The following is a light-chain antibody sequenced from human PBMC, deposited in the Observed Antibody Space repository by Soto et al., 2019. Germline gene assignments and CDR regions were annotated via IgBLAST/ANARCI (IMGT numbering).Light chain of an antibody. CDR3: QQYNNWPRT. CDR2: GAS. V-gene: IGKV3-15*01. CDR1: QSVSSN. Sequence: EIVMTQSPPTLSVSPGERATLSCRASQSVSSNLAWYQQKLGQAPRLLMYGASTRATGIPARFSGSGSGTEFTLTISSLQSEDFAVYYCQQYNNWPRTFGQGTKVEIK. J-gene: IGKJ1*01.